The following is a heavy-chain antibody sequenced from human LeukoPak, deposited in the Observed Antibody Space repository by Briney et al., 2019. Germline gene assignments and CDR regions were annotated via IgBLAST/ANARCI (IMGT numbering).Heavy chain of an antibody. V-gene: IGHV3-23*01. Sequence: GGSLRLSCAASGFTFSSYAMSWVRQAPGKGLEWVSAISGSGGSTYYADSVKGRFTISRDNSKNTLYLQMNSLRAEDTAVYYCTREYPHYDFWSGYPPDYYYYYMDVWGKGTTVTVSS. CDR3: TREYPHYDFWSGYPPDYYYYYMDV. CDR2: ISGSGGST. CDR1: GFTFSSYA. D-gene: IGHD3-3*01. J-gene: IGHJ6*03.